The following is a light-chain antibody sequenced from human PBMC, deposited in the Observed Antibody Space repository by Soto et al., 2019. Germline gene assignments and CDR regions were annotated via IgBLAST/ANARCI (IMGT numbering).Light chain of an antibody. CDR1: NSDVGGYNY. CDR2: EVS. Sequence: QSVLTQPASVSGSPGQSITISCTGTNSDVGGYNYVSWYQQHPGKAPKLMIYEVSNRPSGVSNRFSGSKSGNTASLTISGLQAEDEADYYCSSYTSSSTLYVFGTGTKVTV. CDR3: SSYTSSSTLYV. V-gene: IGLV2-14*01. J-gene: IGLJ1*01.